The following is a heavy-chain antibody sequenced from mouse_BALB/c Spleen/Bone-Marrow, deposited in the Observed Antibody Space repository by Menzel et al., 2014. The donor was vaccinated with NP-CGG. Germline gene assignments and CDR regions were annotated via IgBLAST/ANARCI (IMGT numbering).Heavy chain of an antibody. CDR1: GFSLNTYGIG. J-gene: IGHJ2*01. CDR2: IWWNDNK. Sequence: QVTLKVCGPGILQPSQTLSLTCSFSGFSLNTYGIGVGWIRQPSGKGLEWLAHIWWNDNKYYNTALKSRLTISKDTSNNQVFLKIASVDTADTATYYSARIDGYYFDYWGQGTTLAVSS. CDR3: ARIDGYYFDY. V-gene: IGHV8-11*01. D-gene: IGHD2-2*01.